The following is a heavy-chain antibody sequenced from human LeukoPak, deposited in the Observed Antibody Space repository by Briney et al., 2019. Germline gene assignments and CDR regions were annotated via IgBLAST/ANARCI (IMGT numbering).Heavy chain of an antibody. CDR2: IIPIFGTA. D-gene: IGHD1-26*01. Sequence: ASVKVSCKASGGTFSSYAISWVRQAPGQGLEWMGGIIPIFGTANYAQKFQGRVTITTDESTSTAYMELSSLRSEDTAVYYCARSHYAGANWFDPWGQGTLVTVSS. CDR3: ARSHYAGANWFDP. J-gene: IGHJ5*02. V-gene: IGHV1-69*05. CDR1: GGTFSSYA.